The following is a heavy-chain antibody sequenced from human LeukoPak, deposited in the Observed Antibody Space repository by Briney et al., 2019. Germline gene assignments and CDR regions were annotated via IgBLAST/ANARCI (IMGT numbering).Heavy chain of an antibody. Sequence: GESLKISCKGSGYSFTNYWFGWVRQMPGKGLEWMGIIYPGDSDTRYGPSFQGQVTISADKSISTAYLQWSSLKASDTAMYYCARHISSGWSNFDYWGQGTLVTVSS. D-gene: IGHD6-19*01. J-gene: IGHJ4*02. CDR1: GYSFTNYW. V-gene: IGHV5-51*01. CDR2: IYPGDSDT. CDR3: ARHISSGWSNFDY.